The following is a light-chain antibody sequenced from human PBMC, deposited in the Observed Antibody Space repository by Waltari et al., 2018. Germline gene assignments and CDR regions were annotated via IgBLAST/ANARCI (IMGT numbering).Light chain of an antibody. CDR3: QQSYSVPPYT. J-gene: IGKJ2*01. Sequence: DIQMTQSPSSLSASAGDRVTITCRASQSISNYLNWYQQKPGKAPKVLIYSASALQSGVPSRFSGSGSGTDFTLTISSLQPEDVATYYCQQSYSVPPYTFGQGTKLEIK. CDR2: SAS. CDR1: QSISNY. V-gene: IGKV1-39*01.